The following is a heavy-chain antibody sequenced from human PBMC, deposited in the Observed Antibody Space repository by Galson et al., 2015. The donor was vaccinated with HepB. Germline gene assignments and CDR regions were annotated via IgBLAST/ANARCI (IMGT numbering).Heavy chain of an antibody. D-gene: IGHD6-19*01. CDR2: ISSSSSTI. CDR3: ASSGWYKKTYGMDV. V-gene: IGHV3-48*01. Sequence: SLRLSCAASGFTFSSYSMNWVRQAPGKGLEWVSYISSSSSTIYYADSVKGRFTISRDNAKNSLYLQMNSLRAEDTAVYYCASSGWYKKTYGMDVWGQGTTVTVSS. CDR1: GFTFSSYS. J-gene: IGHJ6*02.